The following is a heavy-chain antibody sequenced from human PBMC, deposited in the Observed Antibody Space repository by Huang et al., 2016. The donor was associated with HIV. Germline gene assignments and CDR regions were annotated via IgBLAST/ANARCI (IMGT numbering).Heavy chain of an antibody. CDR2: IYYSGST. D-gene: IGHD3-10*01. Sequence: QLQLQESGPGLVKPSETLSLTCTVSGGSIRSDNYYWGWIRQPPGKGLEWIGSIYYSGSTYYHPSLKSRVTITVDTSKNQVSLKMRSVTAADTAVYYCARLPGSITMIRGVITDPYWGQGTLVTVSS. CDR3: ARLPGSITMIRGVITDPY. J-gene: IGHJ4*02. V-gene: IGHV4-39*01. CDR1: GGSIRSDNYY.